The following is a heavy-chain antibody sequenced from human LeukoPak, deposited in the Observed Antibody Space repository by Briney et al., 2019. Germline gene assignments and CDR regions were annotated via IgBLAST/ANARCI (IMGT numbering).Heavy chain of an antibody. CDR3: ARYGSGSRHFDY. D-gene: IGHD3-10*01. J-gene: IGHJ4*02. CDR1: GFTFSTYS. Sequence: GGSLRLSCAASGFTFSTYSMNWVRQGPGKGLEWVSLIYGAGTTYYADSVKGRFTISRDDSKNTLYLQMNSLRADDTAVYYCARYGSGSRHFDYWGQGTLVTVSS. CDR2: IYGAGTT. V-gene: IGHV3-53*01.